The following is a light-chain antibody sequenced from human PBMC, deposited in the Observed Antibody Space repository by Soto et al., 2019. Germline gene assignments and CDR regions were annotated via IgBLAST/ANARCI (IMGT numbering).Light chain of an antibody. CDR3: RSGKV. Sequence: QLVLTQSPSVSASLGASVKLTCTLSSGHSTYAIAWHQQQPEKGPRYLMRVNSDGSHIKGDGIPDRFSGSSSGAERYLTISALQSEDEADYYCRSGKVFAGGTKLTVL. CDR1: SGHSTYA. J-gene: IGLJ3*02. V-gene: IGLV4-69*01. CDR2: VNSDGSH.